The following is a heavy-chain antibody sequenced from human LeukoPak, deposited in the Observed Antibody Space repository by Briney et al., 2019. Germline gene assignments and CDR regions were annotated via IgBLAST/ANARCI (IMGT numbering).Heavy chain of an antibody. J-gene: IGHJ1*01. CDR1: GFTFNTHA. CDR3: AKDRPNFYESSGSYYKIKGDF. CDR2: ITSSGRTP. Sequence: PGGSLRLSCEASGFTFNTHAMSWVRQAPGKGLEWVASITSSGRTPYYADPVKGRFTISRDNSKNTLYLQMNNLRGEDTAVYYCAKDRPNFYESSGSYYKIKGDFWGLGPLVTVSS. V-gene: IGHV3-23*01. D-gene: IGHD3-10*01.